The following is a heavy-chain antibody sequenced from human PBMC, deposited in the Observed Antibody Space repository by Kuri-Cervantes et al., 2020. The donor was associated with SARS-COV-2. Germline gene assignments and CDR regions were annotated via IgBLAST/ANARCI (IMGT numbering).Heavy chain of an antibody. J-gene: IGHJ6*02. D-gene: IGHD6-19*01. CDR2: INHSGST. CDR1: GGSFSGYH. V-gene: IGHV4-34*01. Sequence: SQTLSLTCAVYGGSFSGYHWSWIRQPPGKGLEWIGEINHSGSTNYNPSLKSRVTISVGTSKNQFSLKLSSVTAADTAVYYCARGVGAAVAGTLITIYYYYGMDVWGQGTTVTVSS. CDR3: ARGVGAAVAGTLITIYYYYGMDV.